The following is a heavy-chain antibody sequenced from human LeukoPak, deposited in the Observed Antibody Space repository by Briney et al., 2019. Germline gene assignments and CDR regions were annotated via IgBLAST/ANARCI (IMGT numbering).Heavy chain of an antibody. Sequence: SQTLSLTCTVSGGSISSASYYWSWIRQPAGKGLEWIGRIYTSGSTNYNPSLKSRVTISVDTSKNQFSLKLSSVAAADTAVYYCAMRERLAAAFDYWGQGTLVTVSS. CDR1: GGSISSASYY. CDR3: AMRERLAAAFDY. CDR2: IYTSGST. J-gene: IGHJ4*02. D-gene: IGHD6-13*01. V-gene: IGHV4-61*02.